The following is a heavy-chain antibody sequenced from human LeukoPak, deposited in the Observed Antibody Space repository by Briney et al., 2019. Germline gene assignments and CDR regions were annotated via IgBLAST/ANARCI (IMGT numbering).Heavy chain of an antibody. CDR3: ARDQTRTAALGSWFDP. CDR1: GDSISSHY. V-gene: IGHV4-59*11. Sequence: SETLSLTCTVSGDSISSHYWSWIRQPPGKGLEWIGYMYYSGITNYNPSLKSRVTISADTSKNQFSLRLTSVSAADTAVYYCARDQTRTAALGSWFDPWGQGTLVTVSS. CDR2: MYYSGIT. J-gene: IGHJ5*02. D-gene: IGHD6-13*01.